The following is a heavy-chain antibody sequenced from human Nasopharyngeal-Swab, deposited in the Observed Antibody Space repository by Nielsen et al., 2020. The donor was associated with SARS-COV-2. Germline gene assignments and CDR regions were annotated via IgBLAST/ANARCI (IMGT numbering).Heavy chain of an antibody. Sequence: WIRQPPGKGLEWIGEINHSGSTNYNPSLKSRVTISVDTSKNQFSLKLSSVTAADTAVYYCARVSTSNYYYYYGMDVWGQGTTVTVSS. CDR3: ARVSTSNYYYYYGMDV. V-gene: IGHV4-34*01. CDR2: INHSGST. D-gene: IGHD4-11*01. J-gene: IGHJ6*02.